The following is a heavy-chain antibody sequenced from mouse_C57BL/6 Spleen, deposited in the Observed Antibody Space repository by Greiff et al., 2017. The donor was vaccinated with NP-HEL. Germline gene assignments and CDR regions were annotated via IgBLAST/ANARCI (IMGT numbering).Heavy chain of an antibody. J-gene: IGHJ4*01. CDR3: TEWDGRDAMDY. CDR1: GFTFSDAW. Sequence: EVMLVESGGGLVQPGGSMKLSCAASGFTFSDAWMDWVHQSPEKGLEWVAEIRNKANNHATYYAESVKGRFTISRDDSKSSVYLQMNSLRAEDTDIYYCTEWDGRDAMDYWGQGTSVTVSS. CDR2: IRNKANNHAT. D-gene: IGHD4-1*01. V-gene: IGHV6-6*01.